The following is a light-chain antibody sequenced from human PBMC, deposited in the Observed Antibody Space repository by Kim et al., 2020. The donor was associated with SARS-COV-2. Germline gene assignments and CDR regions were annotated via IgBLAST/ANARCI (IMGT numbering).Light chain of an antibody. CDR2: GAS. V-gene: IGKV3-15*01. CDR1: QSVSNN. CDR3: QQYNNWPYT. J-gene: IGKJ2*01. Sequence: EKVMTQSRATLSVSPGERATLSCRASQSVSNNLAWYQQKPGQAPRLLIYGASTRATGIPARFSGSGSGTEFTLTISSLLSEDFAVYYCQQYNNWPYTFGQGTKLEI.